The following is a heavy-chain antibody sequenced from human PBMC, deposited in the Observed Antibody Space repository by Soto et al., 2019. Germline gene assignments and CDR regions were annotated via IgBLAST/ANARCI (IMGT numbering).Heavy chain of an antibody. CDR1: GGSISSYY. CDR2: IYYSGST. D-gene: IGHD2-15*01. V-gene: IGHV4-59*01. CDR3: ARGYCSGGSCYPYDNNWFDP. Sequence: SETLSLTCTVSGGSISSYYWSWIRQPPGKGLEWIGYIYYSGSTNYNPSLKSRVTISVDTSKNQFSLKLSSVTAADTAVYYCARGYCSGGSCYPYDNNWFDPWGQGTLVTVS. J-gene: IGHJ5*02.